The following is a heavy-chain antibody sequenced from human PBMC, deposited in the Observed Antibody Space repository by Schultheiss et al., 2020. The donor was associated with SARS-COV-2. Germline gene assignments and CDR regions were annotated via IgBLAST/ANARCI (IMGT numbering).Heavy chain of an antibody. Sequence: ASVKVSCKASGYTFTSYGVSWVRQAPGQGPEWMGWISPYTGDTVYEQKFQGRVTMTTDTPTSTAYLELRSLRSDDTAVYYCARVLIFGAKYYFDYWGQGTLVTVSS. CDR3: ARVLIFGAKYYFDY. D-gene: IGHD3-10*01. J-gene: IGHJ4*02. V-gene: IGHV1-18*01. CDR2: ISPYTGDT. CDR1: GYTFTSYG.